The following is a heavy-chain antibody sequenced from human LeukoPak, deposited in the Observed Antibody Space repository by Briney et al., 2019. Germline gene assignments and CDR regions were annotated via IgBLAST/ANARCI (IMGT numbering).Heavy chain of an antibody. Sequence: GGSLRLSCAASGFTFSSYGMHWVRQAPGKGLEWVAFIRYDGSNKYYADSVEGRFTISRDNAKNTLYLQMNSLRAEDTAVYYCARDGYSSSFYFDYWGQGTLVTVSS. D-gene: IGHD6-6*01. CDR1: GFTFSSYG. J-gene: IGHJ4*02. V-gene: IGHV3-30*02. CDR2: IRYDGSNK. CDR3: ARDGYSSSFYFDY.